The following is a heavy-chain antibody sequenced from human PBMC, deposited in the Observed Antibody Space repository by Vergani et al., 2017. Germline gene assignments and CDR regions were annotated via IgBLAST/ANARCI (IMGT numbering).Heavy chain of an antibody. V-gene: IGHV3-48*01. CDR1: GFTFSSYS. J-gene: IGHJ6*02. CDR3: ARDAHGWHCSXTSCSNCYYYGMDV. CDR2: ISSSSSTI. D-gene: IGHD2-2*01. Sequence: EVQLVESGGGLVQPGGSLRLSCAASGFTFSSYSMNWVRQAPGKGLEWVSYISSSSSTIYYADSVKGRFTISRDNAKNSLYLQMNSLRAEDTAVYYCARDAHGWHCSXTSCSNCYYYGMDVWGQGTTVTVSS.